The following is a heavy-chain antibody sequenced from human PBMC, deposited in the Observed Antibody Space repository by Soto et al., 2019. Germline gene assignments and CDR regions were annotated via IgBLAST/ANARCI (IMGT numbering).Heavy chain of an antibody. J-gene: IGHJ6*03. CDR1: GYTFTSYG. Sequence: ASVKVSCTASGYTFTSYGISWVRQAPGQGLEWVGWIIASSGYTDYAQKFQGRVTITADKSTSTAYMELSSLRSDDTAVYYCACSLRAGHYYLYYMDVWGKGTTVTVSS. D-gene: IGHD3-10*01. CDR2: IIASSGYT. CDR3: ACSLRAGHYYLYYMDV. V-gene: IGHV1-18*01.